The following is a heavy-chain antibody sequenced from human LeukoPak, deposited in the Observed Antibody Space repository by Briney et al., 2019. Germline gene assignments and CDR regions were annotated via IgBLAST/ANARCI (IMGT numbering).Heavy chain of an antibody. D-gene: IGHD3-16*01. J-gene: IGHJ4*02. CDR2: IIPIFGTA. V-gene: IGHV1-69*05. Sequence: ASVTVSCKASGGTFSSYAIIWVRQAPGQGLEWMGGIIPIFGTANYAQKFQGRVTITTDESTSTAYMELSSLRSEDTAVYYCARDLGDDYVWGVFDYWGQGTLVTVSS. CDR3: ARDLGDDYVWGVFDY. CDR1: GGTFSSYA.